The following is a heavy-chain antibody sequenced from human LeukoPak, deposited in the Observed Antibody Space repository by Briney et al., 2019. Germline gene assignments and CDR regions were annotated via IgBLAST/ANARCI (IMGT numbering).Heavy chain of an antibody. Sequence: PGGSLRLSCAASGFTVSSNYMSWVRQAPGKGLEWVSVIYSGGSTYYADSVKGRFTISRDNSKNTLYLQMNSLRAEDTAVYYCAACHSGGFLDAFDIWGQGTMVTVSS. CDR3: AACHSGGFLDAFDI. CDR2: IYSGGST. CDR1: GFTVSSNY. J-gene: IGHJ3*02. V-gene: IGHV3-53*01. D-gene: IGHD1-26*01.